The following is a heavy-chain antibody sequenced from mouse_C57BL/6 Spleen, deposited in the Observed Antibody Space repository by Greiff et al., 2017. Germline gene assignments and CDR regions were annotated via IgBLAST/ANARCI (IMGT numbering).Heavy chain of an antibody. J-gene: IGHJ4*01. Sequence: EVKVEESGPGLVKPSQSLSLTCSVTGYSITSGYYWNWIRQFPGNKLEWMGYISYDGSNNYNPSLKNRISITRDTSKNQFFLKLNSVTTEDTATYYCARDDYDEGAMDYWGQGTSVTVSS. CDR1: GYSITSGYY. D-gene: IGHD2-4*01. CDR3: ARDDYDEGAMDY. V-gene: IGHV3-6*01. CDR2: ISYDGSN.